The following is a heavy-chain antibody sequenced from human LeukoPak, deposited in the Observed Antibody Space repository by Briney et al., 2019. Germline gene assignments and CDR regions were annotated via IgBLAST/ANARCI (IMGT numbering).Heavy chain of an antibody. CDR1: GFIFSTYA. CDR3: ARGGYYSSGTHDY. V-gene: IGHV3-30*03. D-gene: IGHD3-10*01. CDR2: ISYDGSFK. Sequence: GRSLRLSCAASGFIFSTYAMHWVRQSPDKGLEWVASISYDGSFKYYVDSVKGRFTISRDNARDTLYLQMNSLRAEDTAVYYCARGGYYSSGTHDYWGQGTLVTVSS. J-gene: IGHJ4*02.